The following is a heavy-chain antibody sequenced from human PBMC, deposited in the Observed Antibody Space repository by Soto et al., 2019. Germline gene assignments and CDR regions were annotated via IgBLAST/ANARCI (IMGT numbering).Heavy chain of an antibody. J-gene: IGHJ4*02. CDR2: IQCNDDQ. CDR3: AYIMYHYLKYPDLPWDH. V-gene: IGHV2-5*01. Sequence: QITLKESGPAVVRPTQTLTLTCTFSGFSLNNSGVGVGWIRQPPGKALEWLALIQCNDDQRYSPSLKTRLSITNDTSKNQVVFKMTNTDPVDTDTYYCAYIMYHYLKYPDLPWDHWGQGTLITVSS. D-gene: IGHD3-10*01. CDR1: GFSLNNSGVG.